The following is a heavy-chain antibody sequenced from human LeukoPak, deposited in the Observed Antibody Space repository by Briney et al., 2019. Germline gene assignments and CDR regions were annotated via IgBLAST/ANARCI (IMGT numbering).Heavy chain of an antibody. V-gene: IGHV3-72*01. CDR2: IRNKANSYTT. CDR3: ARDAISGGGHDY. Sequence: PGGSLRLSCAASGFSFSDHYMDWVRQAPGKGLEWVGRIRNKANSYTTEYGASVKGRFTISRDDSKNSLYLQMNSLKTEDTAVYYCARDAISGGGHDYWGQGTLVTVSS. J-gene: IGHJ4*02. D-gene: IGHD3-10*01. CDR1: GFSFSDHY.